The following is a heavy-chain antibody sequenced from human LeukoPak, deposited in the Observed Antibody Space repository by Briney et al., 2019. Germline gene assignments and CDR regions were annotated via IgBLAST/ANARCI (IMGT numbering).Heavy chain of an antibody. J-gene: IGHJ4*02. V-gene: IGHV3-23*01. CDR2: ISGSGGST. CDR3: AKDRYDSSGYYWAGEFDY. D-gene: IGHD3-22*01. Sequence: GGTLRLSCAASGFTFISYGMSWVRQAPGKGLEWVSAISGSGGSTYYADSVKGRFTISRDNSKNSLYLQMNSLRAEDTALCYCAKDRYDSSGYYWAGEFDYWGQGTLVTVSS. CDR1: GFTFISYG.